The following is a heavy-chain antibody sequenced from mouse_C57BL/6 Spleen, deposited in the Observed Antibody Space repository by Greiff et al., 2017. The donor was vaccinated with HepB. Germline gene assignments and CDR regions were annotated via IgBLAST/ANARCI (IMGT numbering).Heavy chain of an antibody. Sequence: EVQLVESGAELVKPGASVKLSCTASGFNIKDYYMHWVKQRTEQGLEWIGRIDPEDGETKYAPKFQGKATITADTSSNTAYLQLSSLTSEDTAVYYCAQNSDYGSSRDYFDYWGQGTTLTVSS. CDR3: AQNSDYGSSRDYFDY. CDR1: GFNIKDYY. D-gene: IGHD1-1*01. CDR2: IDPEDGET. J-gene: IGHJ2*01. V-gene: IGHV14-2*01.